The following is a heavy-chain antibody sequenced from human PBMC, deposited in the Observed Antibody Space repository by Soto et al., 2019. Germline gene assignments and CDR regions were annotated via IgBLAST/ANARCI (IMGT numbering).Heavy chain of an antibody. V-gene: IGHV5-10-1*01. J-gene: IGHJ4*02. CDR3: AKGYYYDSSTPYYFDY. D-gene: IGHD3-22*01. CDR2: IDPSDSYT. Sequence: GESLKISCKGSGYSFTSYWISWVRQMPGKGLEWMGRIDPSDSYTNYSPSFQGHVTISAGKSISTAYLQWSSLKASDTAMYYCAKGYYYDSSTPYYFDYWGQGTLVTVSS. CDR1: GYSFTSYW.